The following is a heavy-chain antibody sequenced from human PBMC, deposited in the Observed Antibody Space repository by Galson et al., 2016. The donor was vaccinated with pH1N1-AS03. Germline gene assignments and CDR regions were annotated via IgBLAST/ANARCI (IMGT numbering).Heavy chain of an antibody. V-gene: IGHV3-9*01. D-gene: IGHD3-10*01. Sequence: SLRLSCAASGFTFGDYAMHWVRQVPGKGLDWVSHINWNSGHIDYADSVKGRFTLSRDNARSFLYLQMKSLRTADTGLYFCAKGQHGYGGSGSIDMWGQGTMVIGSS. CDR1: GFTFGDYA. CDR2: INWNSGHI. J-gene: IGHJ3*02. CDR3: AKGQHGYGGSGSIDM.